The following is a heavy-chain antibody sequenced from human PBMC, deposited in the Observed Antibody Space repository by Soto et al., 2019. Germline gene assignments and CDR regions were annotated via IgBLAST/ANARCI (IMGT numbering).Heavy chain of an antibody. Sequence: QVQLQESGPGLVKPSETLSLTCTVSGGSISSYYWSWIRQPPGKGLEWIGYIYYSGSTNYNPSLESRVTISVDTSKNHFSLKLTSVTAADTAVYYCARGIGWYHYWGQGTLVTVSS. D-gene: IGHD6-19*01. CDR1: GGSISSYY. CDR2: IYYSGST. J-gene: IGHJ4*02. V-gene: IGHV4-59*01. CDR3: ARGIGWYHY.